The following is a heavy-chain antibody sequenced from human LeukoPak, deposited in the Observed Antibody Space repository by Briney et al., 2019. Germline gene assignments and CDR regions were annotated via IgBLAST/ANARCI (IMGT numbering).Heavy chain of an antibody. J-gene: IGHJ5*02. CDR1: GFTFSSYS. V-gene: IGHV3-21*01. Sequence: GGSLRLSRAASGFTFSSYSMNWVRQAPGKGLEWVSSISSSSSYIYYADSVKGRFTISRDNAKNSLYLQMNSLRAEDTAVYYCASPYCSGGSCYSGTNWFDPWGQGTLVTVSS. D-gene: IGHD2-15*01. CDR3: ASPYCSGGSCYSGTNWFDP. CDR2: ISSSSSYI.